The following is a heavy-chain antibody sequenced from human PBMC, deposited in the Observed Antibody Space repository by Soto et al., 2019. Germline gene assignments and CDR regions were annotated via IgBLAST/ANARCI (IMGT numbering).Heavy chain of an antibody. Sequence: QVQLVESGGGVVQPGRSLRLSCAASGFTFGSYAMHWVRQAPGKGLEWVAVISHDGNNQYYADSVKGRFTISRDNSKNTLFLQMGRLRPEDTAVYYCARERWAGVPDYFDSWGQGTLVTVSS. V-gene: IGHV3-30-3*01. CDR1: GFTFGSYA. CDR2: ISHDGNNQ. D-gene: IGHD6-6*01. J-gene: IGHJ4*02. CDR3: ARERWAGVPDYFDS.